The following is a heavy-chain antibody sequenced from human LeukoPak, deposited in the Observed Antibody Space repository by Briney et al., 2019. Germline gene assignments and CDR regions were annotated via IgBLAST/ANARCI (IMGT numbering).Heavy chain of an antibody. CDR2: INPNSGGT. Sequence: ASVKVSCKASGYTFTSYGISWVRQAPGQGLEWMGWINPNSGGTNYAQKFQGRVTMTRDTSISTAYMELSRLRSDDTAVYYCARALRIAVAAWKRNWFDPWGQGTLVTVSS. J-gene: IGHJ5*02. D-gene: IGHD6-19*01. CDR3: ARALRIAVAAWKRNWFDP. V-gene: IGHV1-2*02. CDR1: GYTFTSYG.